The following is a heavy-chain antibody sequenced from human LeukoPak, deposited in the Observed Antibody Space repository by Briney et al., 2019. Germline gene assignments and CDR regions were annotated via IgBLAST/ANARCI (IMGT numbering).Heavy chain of an antibody. CDR1: GFTFSSYW. CDR3: ARALRGIAVAGAFDI. Sequence: GGSLRLSCAASGFTFSSYWMSWVRQAPGKGLEWVANIKQDGSEKYYVDSVKGRFTISRDNAKNSLYLQMNSLRAEDTAVYYCARALRGIAVAGAFDIWGQGTMVTVSS. J-gene: IGHJ3*02. CDR2: IKQDGSEK. D-gene: IGHD6-19*01. V-gene: IGHV3-7*03.